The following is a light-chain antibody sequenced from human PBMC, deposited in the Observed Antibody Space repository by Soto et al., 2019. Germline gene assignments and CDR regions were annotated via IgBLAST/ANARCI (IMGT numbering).Light chain of an antibody. V-gene: IGKV1-5*03. Sequence: DIPMTQSPSTLSASVEDRVSITCRASQSFATWLACYQQKPGKAPKLLIYQPYTLQSGVPSRFRGSGSGTEFTLTISSLQPDDIATYYCQQYDSYPLTFGGGTKVEIK. CDR1: QSFATW. CDR3: QQYDSYPLT. CDR2: QPY. J-gene: IGKJ4*01.